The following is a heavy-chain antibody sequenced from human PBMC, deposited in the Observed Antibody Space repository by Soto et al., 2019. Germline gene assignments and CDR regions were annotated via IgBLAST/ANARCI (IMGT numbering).Heavy chain of an antibody. CDR3: AKDGSSTPDYFDY. V-gene: IGHV3-23*01. CDR2: VIGSGGST. D-gene: IGHD6-6*01. CDR1: GFTFSSYA. Sequence: EVQLLESGGGLVQPGGSLRLSCAASGFTFSSYAMSWVRQAPGKGLEWVAAVIGSGGSTYYADSVKGRFTNSRDNSKNTLYLQKNSLRAEDTAVYYCAKDGSSTPDYFDYWGQGTLVTVSS. J-gene: IGHJ4*02.